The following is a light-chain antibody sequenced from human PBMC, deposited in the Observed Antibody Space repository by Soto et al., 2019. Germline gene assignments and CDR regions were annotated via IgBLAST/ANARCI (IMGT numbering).Light chain of an antibody. CDR2: GAS. Sequence: EIVFTQSPCTLSLSPGERATLTCRASQSVSSSYLAWYQQKPGQAPRLLIYGASSRATGIPDRFSGSGSGTDFTHTISRLEPEDFAVFYCQHYDSLPITFGQGTRLEIK. CDR1: QSVSSSY. J-gene: IGKJ5*01. V-gene: IGKV3-20*01. CDR3: QHYDSLPIT.